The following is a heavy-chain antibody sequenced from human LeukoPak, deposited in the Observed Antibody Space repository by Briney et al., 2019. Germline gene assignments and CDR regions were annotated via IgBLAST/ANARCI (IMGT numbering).Heavy chain of an antibody. V-gene: IGHV3-43*02. D-gene: IGHD2-21*02. CDR3: AKTYCGGDCYSRALAFDI. CDR2: ISGDGGST. J-gene: IGHJ3*02. CDR1: GFTFDDYA. Sequence: GGSLRLSCAASGFTFDDYAMHWVRQAPGKGLEWVSLISGDGGSTYYADPVKGRFTISRDNSKNSLYLQMNSLRTEDTALYYCAKTYCGGDCYSRALAFDIWGQGTMATVSS.